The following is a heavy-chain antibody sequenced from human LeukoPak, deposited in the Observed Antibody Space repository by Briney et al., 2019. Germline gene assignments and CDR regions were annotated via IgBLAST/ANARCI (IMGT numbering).Heavy chain of an antibody. CDR2: ISWNSGSI. D-gene: IGHD1-26*01. V-gene: IGHV3-9*01. CDR3: AKEGGATIGYYFDY. J-gene: IGHJ4*02. CDR1: GFTFDDYA. Sequence: GGSLRLSCAASGFTFDDYAIHWVRQAPGKGLEWVSGISWNSGSIGYADSVKGRFTISRDNAKNSLYLQMNSLRAEDTALYYCAKEGGATIGYYFDYWGQGTLVTVSS.